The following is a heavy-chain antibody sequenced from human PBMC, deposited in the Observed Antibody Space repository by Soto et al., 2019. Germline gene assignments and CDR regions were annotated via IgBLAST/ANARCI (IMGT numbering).Heavy chain of an antibody. Sequence: EVQLVESGGGLVQPGGSLRLSCAASGFTFSSYSMNWVRQAPGKGLEWVSYISSSNSTIYYADSVKGRFTISRDNAKNSLYLQMNSLRDEDTAVYYCARDSATIFGVVIPFDYWGQGTLVTVSS. D-gene: IGHD3-3*01. CDR2: ISSSNSTI. V-gene: IGHV3-48*02. J-gene: IGHJ4*02. CDR1: GFTFSSYS. CDR3: ARDSATIFGVVIPFDY.